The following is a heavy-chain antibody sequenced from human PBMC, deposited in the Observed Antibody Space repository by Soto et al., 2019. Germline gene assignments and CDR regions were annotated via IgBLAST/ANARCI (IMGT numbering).Heavy chain of an antibody. CDR3: AKGVVTTSYYYYGMDV. J-gene: IGHJ6*02. CDR1: GFTFSTYW. CDR2: INSDASHT. Sequence: PGGSLRLSCAASGFTFSTYWMHWIRQVPGKGLEWVSRINSDASHTYYADSVKGRFTISRDNAKNTLHLEMNSLRAEDTAVYYCAKGVVTTSYYYYGMDVWGQGTTVTVSS. D-gene: IGHD2-21*02. V-gene: IGHV3-74*01.